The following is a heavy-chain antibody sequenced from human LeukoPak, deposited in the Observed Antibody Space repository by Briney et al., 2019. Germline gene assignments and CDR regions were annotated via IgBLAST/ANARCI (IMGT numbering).Heavy chain of an antibody. Sequence: GASVKVSCKASGGTFNKYAINWVRQAPGQGLEWMGGIIPIFGTATYAQKFQGRVTITADESTNTAYMNLTTLKSEDTAIYYCAGAASSNWYIDPWGQGTLVTVSS. D-gene: IGHD6-13*01. J-gene: IGHJ5*02. CDR3: AGAASSNWYIDP. CDR2: IIPIFGTA. CDR1: GGTFNKYA. V-gene: IGHV1-69*13.